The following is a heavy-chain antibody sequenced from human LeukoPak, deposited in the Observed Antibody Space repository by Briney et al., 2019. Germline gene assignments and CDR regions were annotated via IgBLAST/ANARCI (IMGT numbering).Heavy chain of an antibody. D-gene: IGHD1-26*01. CDR2: IHHSVSP. V-gene: IGHV4-61*01. CDR3: ARDILMVGATHYFDH. CDR1: GGSISSSSYY. Sequence: PSETLSLTCTVSGGSISSSSYYWGWIRQPPGKGLEWIGYIHHSVSPIYNPSLKSRVTISVDTSKNQFSLKVSSVTAADTAVYYCARDILMVGATHYFDHWGQGTLVTVSS. J-gene: IGHJ4*02.